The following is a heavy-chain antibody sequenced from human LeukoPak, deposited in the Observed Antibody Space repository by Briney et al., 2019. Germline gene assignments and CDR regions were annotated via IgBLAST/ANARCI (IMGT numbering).Heavy chain of an antibody. Sequence: ASLKVSSKASGYTFTSYGISWVRQAPGQGLEWMGWISAYNGNTNYAQKLQGRVTMSTDTSTSTAYMELRSLRSDDTAVYYCARDLGDIVVVVAVNPYYFDYWGQGTLVTVSS. CDR1: GYTFTSYG. D-gene: IGHD2-15*01. J-gene: IGHJ4*02. CDR2: ISAYNGNT. CDR3: ARDLGDIVVVVAVNPYYFDY. V-gene: IGHV1-18*01.